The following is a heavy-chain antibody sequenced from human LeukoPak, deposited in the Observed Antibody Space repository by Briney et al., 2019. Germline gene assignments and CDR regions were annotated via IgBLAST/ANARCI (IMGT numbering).Heavy chain of an antibody. CDR1: GYTFTSYY. CDR3: ARAAYYYGSGSYYYYYYYMDV. J-gene: IGHJ6*03. D-gene: IGHD3-10*01. Sequence: ASVTVSFKASGYTFTSYYMHWVRQAPGQGLEWMGIINPSGGSTSYAQKFQGRVTMTRDTSTSTVYMELSSLRSEDTAVYYCARAAYYYGSGSYYYYYYYMDVWGKGTTVTVSS. CDR2: INPSGGST. V-gene: IGHV1-46*01.